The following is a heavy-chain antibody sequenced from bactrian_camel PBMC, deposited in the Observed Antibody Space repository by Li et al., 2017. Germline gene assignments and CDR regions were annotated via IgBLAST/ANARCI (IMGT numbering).Heavy chain of an antibody. Sequence: VQLVESGGDLVQPGGSLRLPCAASGFTFSSYAMNWVRQAPGKRLEWVAGINTGGGSTAYLDSVKGRFTISRDNAKNVVYLQLDSLKPEDTAIYYCAKSPSRLWNRVGRFTDRGQGTQVTVS. CDR2: INTGGGST. J-gene: IGHJ4*01. V-gene: IGHV3S40*01. D-gene: IGHD4*01. CDR1: GFTFSSYA.